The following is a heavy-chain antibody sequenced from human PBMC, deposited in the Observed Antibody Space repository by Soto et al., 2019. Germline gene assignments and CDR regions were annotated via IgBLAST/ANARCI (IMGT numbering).Heavy chain of an antibody. V-gene: IGHV4-39*01. D-gene: IGHD3-22*01. Sequence: SETLSLTCTVSGGSISSSSYYWGWIRQPPGKGLEWIGSIYYSGSTYYNPSLKSRVTISVDTSKNQFSLKLSSVTAADTAVYYCARHKYHSSGTLDYWGQGTLVTVSS. CDR2: IYYSGST. J-gene: IGHJ4*02. CDR1: GGSISSSSYY. CDR3: ARHKYHSSGTLDY.